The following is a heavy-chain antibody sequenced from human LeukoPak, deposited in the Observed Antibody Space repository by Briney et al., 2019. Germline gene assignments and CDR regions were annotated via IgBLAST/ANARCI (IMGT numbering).Heavy chain of an antibody. CDR1: GLRFRSYA. Sequence: GGSLRLSCIASGLRFRSYAMNWVRQAPGKGLECISTISDDSSFTYYADSVKGRSAISRDDSKNTLYLQMNNLKVEDTAVYYCAKGRCSGVGCDSFHSWGQGALVTVSS. J-gene: IGHJ4*02. CDR3: AKGRCSGVGCDSFHS. CDR2: ISDDSSFT. V-gene: IGHV3-23*01. D-gene: IGHD2-15*01.